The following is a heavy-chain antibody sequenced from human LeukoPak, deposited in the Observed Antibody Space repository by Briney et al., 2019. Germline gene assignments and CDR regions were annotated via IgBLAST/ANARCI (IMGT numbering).Heavy chain of an antibody. CDR2: INPNSGGT. V-gene: IGHV1-2*02. CDR1: GYAFTGYY. CDR3: ARDDTWAFDY. Sequence: ASVKVSCKASGYAFTGYYMHWVRQAPGQGLEWMGWINPNSGGTNYAQKFQGRVTMNRDTSISTAYMELSRLRSDDTAVYYCARDDTWAFDYWGQGTLVTVSS. J-gene: IGHJ4*02. D-gene: IGHD1-26*01.